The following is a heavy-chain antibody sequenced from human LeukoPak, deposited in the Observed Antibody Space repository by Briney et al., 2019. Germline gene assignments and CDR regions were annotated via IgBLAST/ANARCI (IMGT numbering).Heavy chain of an antibody. CDR2: INQDGSEK. D-gene: IGHD5-24*01. V-gene: IGHV3-7*01. Sequence: GGSLRLSCAVSGLTFRSYWMSWVRQAPGKGLEWVANINQDGSEKYFVDSVKGRFTISRDNAKDSLHLQMNTLRAEDTAVYYCARERDGRFFDYWGQGTLVTVSS. CDR1: GLTFRSYW. J-gene: IGHJ4*02. CDR3: ARERDGRFFDY.